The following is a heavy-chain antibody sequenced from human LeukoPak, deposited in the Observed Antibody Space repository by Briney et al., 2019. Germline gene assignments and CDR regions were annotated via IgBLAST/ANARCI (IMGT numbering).Heavy chain of an antibody. V-gene: IGHV4-59*01. CDR3: ASSVVTAAPVFDY. D-gene: IGHD2-21*02. Sequence: KASETLSLTCTVSGGSISSYYWSWIRQPPGKGLEWIGYIYYSGSTNYNPSLKSRVTISVDTSKNQFSLKLSSVTAADTAVYYCASSVVTAAPVFDYWGQGTLITVSS. CDR2: IYYSGST. J-gene: IGHJ4*02. CDR1: GGSISSYY.